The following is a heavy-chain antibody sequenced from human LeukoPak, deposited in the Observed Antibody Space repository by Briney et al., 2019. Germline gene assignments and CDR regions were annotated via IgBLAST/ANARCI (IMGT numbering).Heavy chain of an antibody. D-gene: IGHD3-3*01. Sequence: GASVKVSCKASGYTFTGYYMHWVRQAPGQGLEWMGWMNPNSGNTGYAQKFQGRVTMTRNTSISTAYMELSSLRSEDTAVYYCARAARRFYPTWGQGTLVTVSS. CDR3: ARAARRFYPT. J-gene: IGHJ5*02. V-gene: IGHV1-8*02. CDR1: GYTFTGYY. CDR2: MNPNSGNT.